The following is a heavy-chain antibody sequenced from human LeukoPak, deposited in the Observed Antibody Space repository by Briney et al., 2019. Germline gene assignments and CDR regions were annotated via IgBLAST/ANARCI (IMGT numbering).Heavy chain of an antibody. D-gene: IGHD6-19*01. CDR3: ARAVIGSGWFPFDY. CDR1: GGPISSYY. CDR2: IYYSGST. V-gene: IGHV4-59*08. J-gene: IGHJ4*02. Sequence: SETLSLTCTVSGGPISSYYWSWIRQPPGKGLEWIGYIYYSGSTNYNPSLKSRVTISVDTSKNQFSLKLSSVTAADTAVYYCARAVIGSGWFPFDYWGQGTLVTVSS.